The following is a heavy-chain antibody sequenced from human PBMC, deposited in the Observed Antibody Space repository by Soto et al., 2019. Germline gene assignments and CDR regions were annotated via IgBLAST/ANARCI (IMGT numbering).Heavy chain of an antibody. J-gene: IGHJ6*02. CDR3: ARGYCSSTSCYYYYYYGMDV. CDR2: MNPNSGNT. Sequence: ASVKVSCKASGYTFTSYDINWVRQATGQGLEWMGWMNPNSGNTGYAQKFQGRVTMTRNTSISTAYMELSSLRSEDTAVYYCARGYCSSTSCYYYYYYGMDVWGQGTTVTVSS. CDR1: GYTFTSYD. V-gene: IGHV1-8*01. D-gene: IGHD2-2*01.